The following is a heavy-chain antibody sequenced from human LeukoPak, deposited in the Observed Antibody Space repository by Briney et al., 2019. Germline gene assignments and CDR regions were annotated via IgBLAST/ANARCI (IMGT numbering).Heavy chain of an antibody. Sequence: SETLSLTCTVSGGSISSYSWSWLRQPPGKGLEWIGYIYHSGSTYYNPSLKSRVTISVDRSKNQFSLKLSSVTAADTAVYYCARGIPSYCGGDCLEGWFDPWGQGTLVIVSS. D-gene: IGHD2-21*02. J-gene: IGHJ5*02. V-gene: IGHV4-59*12. CDR2: IYHSGST. CDR1: GGSISSYS. CDR3: ARGIPSYCGGDCLEGWFDP.